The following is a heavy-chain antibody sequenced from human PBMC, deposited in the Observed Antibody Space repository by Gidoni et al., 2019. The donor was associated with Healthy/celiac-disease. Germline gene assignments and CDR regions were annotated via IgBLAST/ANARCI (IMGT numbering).Heavy chain of an antibody. D-gene: IGHD3-10*01. Sequence: VQLQETGPGLVKPPGTLSLTRAVPRGPISSSNWRSLVRQPPGTGLEWMGEFYHSGSTNYNPSLKSRVTISVNKSKNQFSLKLSSVTAADTAVYYCARLQPGSKGDFDYWGQGTLVTVSS. CDR2: FYHSGST. CDR3: ARLQPGSKGDFDY. V-gene: IGHV4-4*03. J-gene: IGHJ4*02. CDR1: RGPISSSNW.